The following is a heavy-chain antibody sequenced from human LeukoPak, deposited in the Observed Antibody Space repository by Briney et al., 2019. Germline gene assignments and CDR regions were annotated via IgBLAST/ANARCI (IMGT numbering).Heavy chain of an antibody. Sequence: SETLSFTCAVYGGSFSDYYWTWIRQPPGKGLEWIGEINHRGSTHYNPSLKSRVTISVDTSKKQFSLKLSSVTAADTAVYYCATYSTGFDIWGQGTVVTVSS. D-gene: IGHD6-19*01. CDR2: INHRGST. CDR1: GGSFSDYY. J-gene: IGHJ3*02. CDR3: ATYSTGFDI. V-gene: IGHV4-34*01.